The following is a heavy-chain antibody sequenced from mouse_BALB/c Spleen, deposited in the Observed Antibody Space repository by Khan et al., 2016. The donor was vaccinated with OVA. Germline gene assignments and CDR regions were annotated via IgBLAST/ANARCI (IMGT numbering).Heavy chain of an antibody. CDR1: GYSITRDYA. Sequence: EVKLEVSGPGLVKPSQSLSLTCTVTGYSITRDYAWNWIRQFPGNKLEWMGYITNSGSTNYNPSLKSRISITRDTSKNQFFLQLNSVTTEDTATYYCASELRRYYAMDYWGQGTSVTVSS. D-gene: IGHD4-1*01. CDR2: ITNSGST. CDR3: ASELRRYYAMDY. V-gene: IGHV3-2*02. J-gene: IGHJ4*01.